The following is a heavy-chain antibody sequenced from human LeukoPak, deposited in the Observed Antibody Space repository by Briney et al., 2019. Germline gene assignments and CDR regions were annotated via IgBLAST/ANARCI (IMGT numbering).Heavy chain of an antibody. D-gene: IGHD6-19*01. Sequence: GGSLRLSCAASGFTVSSNHMSWVRQAPGKGLEWVSVIYSGGSTYYADSVKGRFTISRDNSKNTLYLQMNSLRAEDTAVYYCARGISGWIFDYWGQGTLVTVSS. J-gene: IGHJ4*02. V-gene: IGHV3-53*01. CDR2: IYSGGST. CDR1: GFTVSSNH. CDR3: ARGISGWIFDY.